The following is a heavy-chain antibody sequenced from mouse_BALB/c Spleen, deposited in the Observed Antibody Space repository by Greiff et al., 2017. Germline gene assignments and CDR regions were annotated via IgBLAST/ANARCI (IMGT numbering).Heavy chain of an antibody. CDR2: ILPGSGST. CDR1: GYTFSSYW. Sequence: QVQLQQSGAELMKPGASVKISCKATGYTFSSYWIEWVKQRPGHGLEWIGEILPGSGSTNYNEKFKGKATFTADTSSNTAYMQLSSLTSEDSAVYYCARRGYDDYFDYWGQGTTLTVSS. J-gene: IGHJ2*01. D-gene: IGHD2-14*01. V-gene: IGHV1-9*01. CDR3: ARRGYDDYFDY.